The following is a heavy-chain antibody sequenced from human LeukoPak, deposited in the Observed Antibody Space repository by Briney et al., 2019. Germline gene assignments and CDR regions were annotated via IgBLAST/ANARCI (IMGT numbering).Heavy chain of an antibody. CDR1: GFTFSRYG. V-gene: IGHV3-23*01. CDR2: ISGSGGST. CDR3: AKDRNRVDYFDY. D-gene: IGHD1-14*01. J-gene: IGHJ4*02. Sequence: GGSLRLSCAASGFTFSRYGMSWVRQAPGKGLEWVSAISGSGGSTYYADSVKDRFTISRDNSKNTLYLQINSLRAEDTAVYYCAKDRNRVDYFDYWGQGTLVTVSS.